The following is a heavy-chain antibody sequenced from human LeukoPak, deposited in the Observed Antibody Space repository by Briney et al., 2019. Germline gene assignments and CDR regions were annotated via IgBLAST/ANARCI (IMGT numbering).Heavy chain of an antibody. D-gene: IGHD3-16*02. CDR2: INHSGST. CDR1: GGSFSDYY. Sequence: SETLSLTCAVYGGSFSDYYWSWIRQPPGKGLEWIGEINHSGSTNYNPSLKSRVTISVDTSKNQFSLNLYSVTAADTAVYYCARRGQAGYLYWGQGTLVTVSS. V-gene: IGHV4-34*01. CDR3: ARRGQAGYLY. J-gene: IGHJ4*02.